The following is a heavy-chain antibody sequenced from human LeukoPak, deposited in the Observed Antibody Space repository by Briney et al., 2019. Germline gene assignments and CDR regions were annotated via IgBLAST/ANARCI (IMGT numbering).Heavy chain of an antibody. D-gene: IGHD1-26*01. V-gene: IGHV1-69*05. CDR3: ARGSRPEGYYYYYMDV. CDR1: GGTFSSYA. CDR2: IIPIFGTA. Sequence: GASVKVSCKASGGTFSSYAISWVRQAPGQGLEWMGGIIPIFGTANYAQKFQGKVTITTDESTSTAYMELSSLRSEDTAVYYCARGSRPEGYYYYYMDVWGKGTTVTVSS. J-gene: IGHJ6*03.